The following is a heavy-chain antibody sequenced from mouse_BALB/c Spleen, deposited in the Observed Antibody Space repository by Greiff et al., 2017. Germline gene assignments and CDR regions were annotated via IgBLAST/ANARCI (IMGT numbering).Heavy chain of an antibody. D-gene: IGHD1-1*01. Sequence: VQLQQPGAELVMPGASVKMSCKASGYTFTDYWMHWVKQRPGQGLEWIGAFDTSDSYTSYNQKFKGKATLTVDESSSTAYMQLSSLTSEDSAVYYCARFYYYGSSYEGAMDYWGQGTSVTVSS. J-gene: IGHJ4*01. CDR3: ARFYYYGSSYEGAMDY. CDR2: FDTSDSYT. V-gene: IGHV1-69*01. CDR1: GYTFTDYW.